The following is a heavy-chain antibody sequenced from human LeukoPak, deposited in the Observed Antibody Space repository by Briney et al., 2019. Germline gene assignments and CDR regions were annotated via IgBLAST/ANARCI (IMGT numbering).Heavy chain of an antibody. V-gene: IGHV3-23*01. CDR2: ISGSGDST. CDR1: GFTFSSYA. CDR3: AKDGGQEVDY. J-gene: IGHJ4*02. D-gene: IGHD3-16*01. Sequence: PGGSLRLSCAASGFTFSSYAMRWVRQAPGKGLEWVSSISGSGDSTYNADSVKGRFTISRDESKNTLYLQMNSLRADDTAVYYCAKDGGQEVDYWGQGTLVTVSS.